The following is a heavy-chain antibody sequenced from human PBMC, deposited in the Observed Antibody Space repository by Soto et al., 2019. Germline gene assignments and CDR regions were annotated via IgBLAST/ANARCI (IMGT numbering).Heavy chain of an antibody. J-gene: IGHJ4*02. CDR3: ARDGIGGTVFRGYLDY. CDR2: IRFDGSNE. D-gene: IGHD1-7*01. V-gene: IGHV3-33*01. Sequence: QEQLVESGGGVVQPGTSLRLSCAVPGGIFHGYGMHWVRQAPGKGLEWVAIIRFDGSNEEYADSVNGRFTISRDNSKNTLYLQMNTLGAEDTAVYYCARDGIGGTVFRGYLDYWGRGTVVTVSS. CDR1: GGIFHGYG.